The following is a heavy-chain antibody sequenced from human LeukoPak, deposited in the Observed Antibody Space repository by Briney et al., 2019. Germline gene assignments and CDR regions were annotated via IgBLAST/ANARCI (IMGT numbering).Heavy chain of an antibody. CDR1: GFTFGSYG. V-gene: IGHV3-30*02. CDR3: AREVRYYYGSGSQYYFDY. J-gene: IGHJ4*02. Sequence: GGSLRLSCAASGFTFGSYGMHWVRQAPGKGLEWVTFIRSDGSNKYYADSVKGRFTISRDNSKNTLYLQMNSLRAEDTAMYYCAREVRYYYGSGSQYYFDYWGQGTLVTVSS. CDR2: IRSDGSNK. D-gene: IGHD3-10*01.